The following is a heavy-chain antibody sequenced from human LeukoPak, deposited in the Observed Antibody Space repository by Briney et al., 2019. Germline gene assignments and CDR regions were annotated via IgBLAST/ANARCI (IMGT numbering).Heavy chain of an antibody. J-gene: IGHJ4*02. CDR3: AREYCSGGSCYGDY. Sequence: GGSLRLSCAASGFTFSSYSMNWVRQAPGKGLEWVSYISSSSSTIYYADSVKGRFTISRDNAKNSLYLQMNSLRDEDTAVYYCAREYCSGGSCYGDYWGQGTLVTVSS. D-gene: IGHD2-15*01. CDR1: GFTFSSYS. V-gene: IGHV3-48*02. CDR2: ISSSSSTI.